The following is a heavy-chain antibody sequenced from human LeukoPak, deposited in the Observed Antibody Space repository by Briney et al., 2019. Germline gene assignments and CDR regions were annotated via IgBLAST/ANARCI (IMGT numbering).Heavy chain of an antibody. V-gene: IGHV3-30-3*01. Sequence: GGSLRLSCAASGFTFSSYWMSWVRQAPGKGLEWVAVISYDGSNKYYADSVKGRFTISRDNSKNTLYLQMNSLRAEDTAVYYCARDEDSSGWYHPWYYFDYWGQGTLVTVSS. CDR3: ARDEDSSGWYHPWYYFDY. J-gene: IGHJ4*02. D-gene: IGHD6-19*01. CDR2: ISYDGSNK. CDR1: GFTFSSYW.